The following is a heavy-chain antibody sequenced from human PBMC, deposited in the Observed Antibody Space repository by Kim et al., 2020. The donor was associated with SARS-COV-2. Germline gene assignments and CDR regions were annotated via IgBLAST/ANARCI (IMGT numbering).Heavy chain of an antibody. Sequence: SETLSLTCAVYGGSFSGYYWSWIRQPPGKGLEWIGEINHSGSTNYNPSLKSRVTISVDTSKNQFSLKLSSVTAADTAVYYCARGGWYSSSWYPRSGAFDIWGQGTMVTVSS. CDR2: INHSGST. D-gene: IGHD6-13*01. J-gene: IGHJ3*02. CDR1: GGSFSGYY. V-gene: IGHV4-34*01. CDR3: ARGGWYSSSWYPRSGAFDI.